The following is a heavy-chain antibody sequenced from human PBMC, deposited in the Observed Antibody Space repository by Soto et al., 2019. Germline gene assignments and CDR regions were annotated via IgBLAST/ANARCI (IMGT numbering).Heavy chain of an antibody. Sequence: SRAPGRGLEWVSAISGGGGSTYYADSVKGRLTIARDNSKNSLYLQMKGLRVEVTAVYYCAKDRLAGNFDYWRQGTRSPSPQ. J-gene: IGHJ4*02. CDR2: ISGGGGST. V-gene: IGHV3-23*01. CDR3: AKDRLAGNFDY.